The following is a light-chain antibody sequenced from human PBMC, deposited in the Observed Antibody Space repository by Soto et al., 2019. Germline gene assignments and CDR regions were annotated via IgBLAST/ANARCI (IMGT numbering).Light chain of an antibody. CDR2: DVS. CDR3: CSYSRSNTYL. J-gene: IGLJ1*01. V-gene: IGLV2-11*01. Sequence: QSVLTQPRSVSGSPGQSVTISCTGTSSDVGGYNYVSWYQQHPGKAPKLMIYDVSKRPSGVPDRFSGSKSGTTASLTISGLQAEDEADYYCCSYSRSNTYLVGTGTKVTVL. CDR1: SSDVGGYNY.